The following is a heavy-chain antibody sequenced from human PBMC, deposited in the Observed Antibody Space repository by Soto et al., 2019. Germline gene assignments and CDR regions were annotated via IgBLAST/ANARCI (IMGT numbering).Heavy chain of an antibody. CDR1: GFTFSSYA. D-gene: IGHD2-15*01. CDR3: ARGFGGYCSGGSCYFDY. CDR2: ISGSGGST. Sequence: GGSLRLSCAASGFTFSSYAMSWVRQAPGKGLEWVSAISGSGGSTYYADSVKGRFTISRDNSKNTLYLQMNSLRAADTAVYYCARGFGGYCSGGSCYFDYWGQGTLVTVSS. J-gene: IGHJ4*02. V-gene: IGHV3-23*01.